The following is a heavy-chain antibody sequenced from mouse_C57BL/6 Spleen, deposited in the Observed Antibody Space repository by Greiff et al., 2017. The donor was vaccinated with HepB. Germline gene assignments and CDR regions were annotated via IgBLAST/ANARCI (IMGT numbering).Heavy chain of an antibody. CDR3: ASLDAY. Sequence: DVQLVESGGDLVKPGGSLKLSCAASGFTFSSYGMSWVRQTPDKRLEWVATISSGGSYTYYPDSVKGRFTISRDNAKNTMYLQMSSLKSEDTAMYYCASLDAYWGQGTLVTVSA. V-gene: IGHV5-6*01. J-gene: IGHJ3*01. CDR2: ISSGGSYT. CDR1: GFTFSSYG.